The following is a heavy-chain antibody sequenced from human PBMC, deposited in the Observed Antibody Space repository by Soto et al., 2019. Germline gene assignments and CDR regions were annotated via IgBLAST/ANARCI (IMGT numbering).Heavy chain of an antibody. Sequence: GGSLRLSCAASGFTFSSYGMHWVRQAPGKGLEWVAVIWYDGSNKYYADSVKGRFTISRDNSKNTLYLQMNSLRAEDTAVYYCARESVVVVAATHAFDIWGQGTMVTVSS. D-gene: IGHD2-15*01. CDR1: GFTFSSYG. V-gene: IGHV3-33*01. CDR3: ARESVVVVAATHAFDI. J-gene: IGHJ3*02. CDR2: IWYDGSNK.